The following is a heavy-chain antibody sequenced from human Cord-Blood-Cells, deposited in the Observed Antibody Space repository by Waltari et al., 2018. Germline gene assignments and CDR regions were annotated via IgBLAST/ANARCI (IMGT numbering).Heavy chain of an antibody. V-gene: IGHV3-21*01. Sequence: EVQLVESGGGLVKPGGSLRLSCAASGFTFSSYSMNWVRQAPGKGLEWVSSISSSSSYIYYADSVKGRFIISRDNAKNSLYLQMNSLRAEDTAVYYCARDCSGGSCYDYWGQGTLVTVSS. CDR2: ISSSSSYI. CDR3: ARDCSGGSCYDY. CDR1: GFTFSSYS. D-gene: IGHD2-15*01. J-gene: IGHJ4*02.